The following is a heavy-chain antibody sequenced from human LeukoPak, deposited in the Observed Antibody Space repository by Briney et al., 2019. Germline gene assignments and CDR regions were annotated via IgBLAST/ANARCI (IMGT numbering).Heavy chain of an antibody. CDR2: ISSSSSYI. Sequence: GGSLRLSCAASGFTFSSYSMNWVRQAPGKGLEWVSSISSSSSYIYYADSVKGRFTISRDNAKNSLYLQMNSLRAEDTAVYYCARDQPVAYGMDVWGQGTTVTVSS. V-gene: IGHV3-21*01. J-gene: IGHJ6*02. D-gene: IGHD5-12*01. CDR3: ARDQPVAYGMDV. CDR1: GFTFSSYS.